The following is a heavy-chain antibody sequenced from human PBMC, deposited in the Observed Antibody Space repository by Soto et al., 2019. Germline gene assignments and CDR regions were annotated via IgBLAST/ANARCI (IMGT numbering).Heavy chain of an antibody. J-gene: IGHJ5*01. Sequence: SETLSLTCTVSGGSISSGDYYWSWIRQPPGKGLEWIGYIYYSGSIYYNPSLKSRVTISIDTSKNHFSLNLASVTGADTAVYYCARGYDWFDPWGQGTLVTVSS. D-gene: IGHD1-1*01. CDR2: IYYSGSI. CDR1: GGSISSGDYY. CDR3: ARGYDWFDP. V-gene: IGHV4-30-4*02.